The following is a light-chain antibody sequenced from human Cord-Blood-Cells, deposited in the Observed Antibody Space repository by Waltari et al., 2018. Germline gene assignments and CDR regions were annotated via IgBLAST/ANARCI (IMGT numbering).Light chain of an antibody. CDR3: QQYGSSFT. J-gene: IGKJ4*01. Sequence: EIVLTQSPGTLSLSPGERATLSCRASQSVSSGYLGWYQQKPGQAPRLLIYGASSRTTGIPDSVSGSGSRTDFTLTISRLAPEDFTVYYCQQYGSSFTFGGGTKVEIK. CDR2: GAS. V-gene: IGKV3-20*01. CDR1: QSVSSGY.